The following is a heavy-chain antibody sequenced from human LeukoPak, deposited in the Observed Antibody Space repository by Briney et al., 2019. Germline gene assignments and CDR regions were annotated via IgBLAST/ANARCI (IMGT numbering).Heavy chain of an antibody. J-gene: IGHJ4*02. CDR3: ARVLPGGGYGSNDY. D-gene: IGHD5-12*01. Sequence: PGGSLGLSCAASGFTFSSYSMNWVRQAPGKGPEWVSYISSSGSIIYYADSVKGRFTISRDNAKNSLFLQMNSLRAEDTALYYCARVLPGGGYGSNDYWGQGTLVTVSS. CDR1: GFTFSSYS. V-gene: IGHV3-48*04. CDR2: ISSSGSII.